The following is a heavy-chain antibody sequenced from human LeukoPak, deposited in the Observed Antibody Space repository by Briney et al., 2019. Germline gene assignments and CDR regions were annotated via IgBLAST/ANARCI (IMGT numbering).Heavy chain of an antibody. CDR2: IYSGGST. CDR1: GFTVSSNY. Sequence: GGSLRLSCAASGFTVSSNYMSWVRQAPGKGLEWVSVIYSGGSTYYADSVKGRFTISRDNSKNTLYLQMNSLRAEDTALYYCAKGVYSSKSAMYVWGQGTTVTVS. CDR3: AKGVYSSKSAMYV. V-gene: IGHV3-66*01. D-gene: IGHD4-11*01. J-gene: IGHJ6*02.